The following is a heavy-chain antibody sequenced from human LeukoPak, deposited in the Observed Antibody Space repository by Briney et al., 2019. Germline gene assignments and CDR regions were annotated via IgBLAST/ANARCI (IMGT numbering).Heavy chain of an antibody. CDR3: AKDRSYIVGATPFDY. CDR1: GFTFSSYA. CDR2: ISWNSGSI. Sequence: GGSLRLSCAASGFTFSSYAMHWVRQAPGKGLEWVSGISWNSGSIGYADSVKGRFTISRDNAKNSLYLQMNSLRAEDTALYYCAKDRSYIVGATPFDYWGQGTLVTVSS. J-gene: IGHJ4*02. D-gene: IGHD1-26*01. V-gene: IGHV3-9*01.